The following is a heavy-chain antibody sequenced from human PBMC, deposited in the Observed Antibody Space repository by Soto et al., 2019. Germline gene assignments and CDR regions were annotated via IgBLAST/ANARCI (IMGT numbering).Heavy chain of an antibody. Sequence: ASETLSLTCAVHGGSFSGFYWTWIRQPPGKGLEWIGEINHSGSSNYNPPLKSRVTMSLDTSRNQLSLSLNSVTAADTAVYYCARMAGPWYFDLWGRGTLVTVSS. J-gene: IGHJ2*01. CDR3: ARMAGPWYFDL. V-gene: IGHV4-34*01. CDR2: INHSGSS. CDR1: GGSFSGFY.